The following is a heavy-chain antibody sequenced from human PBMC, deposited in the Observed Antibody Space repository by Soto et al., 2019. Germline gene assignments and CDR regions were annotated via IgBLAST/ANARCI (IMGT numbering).Heavy chain of an antibody. Sequence: PSETLSLTCAVYAGSFSHYYWNWIRQSPGKGLEWIGKIKHSGSSNYNPSLRSRVSISVDMSKNQFSLRLTSVTAADTAVYYCAIVGGSAWKEVFDIWGQGTMVT. CDR3: AIVGGSAWKEVFDI. D-gene: IGHD6-19*01. CDR1: AGSFSHYY. V-gene: IGHV4-34*01. J-gene: IGHJ3*02. CDR2: IKHSGSS.